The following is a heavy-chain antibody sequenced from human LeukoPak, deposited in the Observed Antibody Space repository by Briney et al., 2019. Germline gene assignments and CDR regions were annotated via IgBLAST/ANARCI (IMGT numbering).Heavy chain of an antibody. CDR3: AGTYYDYVWGSYRPGVFDY. CDR1: GFTFSTYW. D-gene: IGHD3-16*02. Sequence: GGSLRLSCAASGFTFSTYWMTWVRQAPGKGLEWVANIKQDGSEKFYVDSVKGRFTISRDNAKNSLYLQMNSLRAEDTAVYYCAGTYYDYVWGSYRPGVFDYWGQGTLVTVSS. J-gene: IGHJ4*02. V-gene: IGHV3-7*01. CDR2: IKQDGSEK.